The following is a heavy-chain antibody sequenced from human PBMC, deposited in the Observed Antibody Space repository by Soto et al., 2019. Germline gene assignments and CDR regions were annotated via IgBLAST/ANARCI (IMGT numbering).Heavy chain of an antibody. Sequence: PSETLSLTCTVSGGSISSSSYYWGWIRQPPGKGLEWIGSIYYSGSTYYNPSLKSRVTISVDTSKNQFSLKLSSVTAADTAVYYCARHYYGSGSDHWFDPWGQGTLVTVSS. V-gene: IGHV4-39*01. CDR3: ARHYYGSGSDHWFDP. D-gene: IGHD3-10*01. CDR2: IYYSGST. J-gene: IGHJ5*02. CDR1: GGSISSSSYY.